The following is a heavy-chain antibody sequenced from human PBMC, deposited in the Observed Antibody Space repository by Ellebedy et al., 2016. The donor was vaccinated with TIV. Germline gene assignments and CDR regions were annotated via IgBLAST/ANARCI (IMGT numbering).Heavy chain of an antibody. V-gene: IGHV3-21*01. CDR1: GFTFSTYS. CDR2: ISTITNY. D-gene: IGHD4-17*01. CDR3: ARGYGDYEHGLEY. J-gene: IGHJ4*02. Sequence: GESLKISCATSGFTFSTYSLNWVRQAPGKGLEWVSSISTITNYADSVRGRFTISRDNAKNSLYLQMNSLRAEDTAVYYCARGYGDYEHGLEYWGQGNLVTVSS.